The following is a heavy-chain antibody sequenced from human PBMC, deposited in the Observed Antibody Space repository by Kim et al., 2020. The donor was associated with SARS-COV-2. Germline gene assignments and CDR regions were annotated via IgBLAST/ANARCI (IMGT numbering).Heavy chain of an antibody. D-gene: IGHD6-6*01. Sequence: GGSLRLSCAASGFTFSSYAMSWVRQAPGKGLEWVSAISGSGGSTYYADSVKGRFTISRDNSKNTLYLQMNSLRAEDTAVYYCAKGRGWSSSSVGWFDYWGQGTLVTVSS. CDR3: AKGRGWSSSSVGWFDY. CDR1: GFTFSSYA. V-gene: IGHV3-23*01. J-gene: IGHJ4*02. CDR2: ISGSGGST.